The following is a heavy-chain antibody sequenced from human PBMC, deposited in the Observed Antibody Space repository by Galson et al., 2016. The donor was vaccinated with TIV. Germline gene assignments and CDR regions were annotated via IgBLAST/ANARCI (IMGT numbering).Heavy chain of an antibody. Sequence: SLRLSCAASGFTLSYYYMSWIRQAPGKGLEWLSYINYSGSPKYDADSMKGRLTISRDIAKNSMYLGMSSLRAEDTAVYYCARYSGRSYALDVWGQGTAVTVSS. J-gene: IGHJ6*02. CDR3: ARYSGRSYALDV. V-gene: IGHV3-11*01. CDR2: INYSGSPK. D-gene: IGHD1-26*01. CDR1: GFTLSYYY.